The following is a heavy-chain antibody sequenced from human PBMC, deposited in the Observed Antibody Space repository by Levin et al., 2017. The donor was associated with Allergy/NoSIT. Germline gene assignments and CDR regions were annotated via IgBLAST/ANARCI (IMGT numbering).Heavy chain of an antibody. CDR1: GFTFSSYC. Sequence: SCAASGFTFSSYCMSWVRQAPGKGLEWVANIKEAGSEKKYVDSVKGRFTISRDNAKSSLYLQMNSLRAEDTAVYYCARDLGSSSWWGWFDPWGQGTLVTVSS. CDR3: ARDLGSSSWWGWFDP. D-gene: IGHD6-19*01. J-gene: IGHJ5*02. CDR2: IKEAGSEK. V-gene: IGHV3-7*04.